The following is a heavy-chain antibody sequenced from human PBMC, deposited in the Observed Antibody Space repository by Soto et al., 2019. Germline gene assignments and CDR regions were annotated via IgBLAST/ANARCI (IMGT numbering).Heavy chain of an antibody. CDR3: ARLPYYYGSGSLNWLDP. V-gene: IGHV1-69*01. Sequence: QVQLVQSGAEVKKPGSSVKVSCKASGGTFSSYAISWVRQAPGQGLEWMGGIIPIFGTANYAQKFQGRVTITADESTSTAYMELCSLSSEDTAVYYCARLPYYYGSGSLNWLDPWCQGTLVTVSS. D-gene: IGHD3-10*01. CDR2: IIPIFGTA. J-gene: IGHJ5*02. CDR1: GGTFSSYA.